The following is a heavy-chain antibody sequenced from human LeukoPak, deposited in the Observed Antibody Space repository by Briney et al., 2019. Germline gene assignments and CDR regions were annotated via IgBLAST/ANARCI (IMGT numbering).Heavy chain of an antibody. CDR2: IRYDGSNK. J-gene: IGHJ6*03. CDR1: GFTFSSYG. Sequence: GGSLRLSCAASGFTFSSYGMHWVRQAPGKGLEWVAFIRYDGSNKYYADSVKGRFTISRDNSKNTLYLQMNSLRAEDTAVYYCARVGGFSSSWYNEDYYYYYMDVWGKGTTVTVSS. CDR3: ARVGGFSSSWYNEDYYYYYMDV. D-gene: IGHD6-13*01. V-gene: IGHV3-30*02.